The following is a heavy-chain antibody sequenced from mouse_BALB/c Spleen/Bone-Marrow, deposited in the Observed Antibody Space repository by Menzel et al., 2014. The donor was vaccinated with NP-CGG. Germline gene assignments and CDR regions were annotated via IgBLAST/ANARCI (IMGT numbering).Heavy chain of an antibody. D-gene: IGHD1-1*01. CDR1: GYTFTSYY. J-gene: IGHJ4*01. CDR2: IYPGNVNT. V-gene: IGHV1S56*01. Sequence: VKLMESEPELVKPGASVRISCKASGYTFTSYYIHWVKQRPGQGLEWIGWIYPGNVNTKYNEKFKGKATLTADKSSSTAYMQLSSLTSEDSAVYFCARFYYGSSYAMDYWGQGTSVTVSS. CDR3: ARFYYGSSYAMDY.